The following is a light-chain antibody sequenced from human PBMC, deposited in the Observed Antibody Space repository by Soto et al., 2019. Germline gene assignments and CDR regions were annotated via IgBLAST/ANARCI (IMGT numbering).Light chain of an antibody. V-gene: IGKV1-5*03. CDR1: QSISSW. J-gene: IGKJ1*01. CDR3: QQYNSYSRT. CDR2: KAS. Sequence: DLQMTQSPSTLSASVGDRVTITCRASQSISSWLAWYQQKPGKAPKLLIYKASSLESGVPSRFIGSGSGTEFTLTISTLEPNEFETYYWQQYNSYSRTFGQGTKVEIK.